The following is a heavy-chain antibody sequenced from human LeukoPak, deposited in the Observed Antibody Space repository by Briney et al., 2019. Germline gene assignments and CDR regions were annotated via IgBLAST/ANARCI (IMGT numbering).Heavy chain of an antibody. J-gene: IGHJ4*02. V-gene: IGHV3-23*01. CDR2: ISGSGGST. Sequence: GGSLRLSCAASGFTFSSYAMSWVRQAPGKGLEWVSAISGSGGSTYYADSVKGRFTISRDNSKNTLYLQMNSLRAEDTAVYYCARDSGGGSYYFFDYWGQGTLVTVSS. D-gene: IGHD1-26*01. CDR1: GFTFSSYA. CDR3: ARDSGGGSYYFFDY.